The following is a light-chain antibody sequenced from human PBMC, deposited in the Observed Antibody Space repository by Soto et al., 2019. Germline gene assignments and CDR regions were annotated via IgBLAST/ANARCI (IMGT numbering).Light chain of an antibody. Sequence: EIVLTQSPATLSLSPGESATLSCKASQSVRTFLAWYQQKPGQTPRLLIYDASKRATGIPARFSGSGSGTDFNLTISSLEPEDFAVYYCQQRSNWPPALSFGGGTKVEI. CDR2: DAS. J-gene: IGKJ4*01. V-gene: IGKV3-11*01. CDR1: QSVRTF. CDR3: QQRSNWPPALS.